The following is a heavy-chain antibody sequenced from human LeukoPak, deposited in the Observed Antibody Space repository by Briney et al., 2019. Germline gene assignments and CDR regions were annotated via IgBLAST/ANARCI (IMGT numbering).Heavy chain of an antibody. Sequence: GGPLRLSCATSGFTFTKYDMHWVRQTPGKGLEWLGFIRYDGSSHLYAESVKGRLTIPRDNSKNTVQLEMTGLKVDDTAIYYCARAGAFLTMYGVDGRVWLDPWGQGSLVIVSS. CDR2: IRYDGSSH. J-gene: IGHJ5*02. CDR1: GFTFTKYD. V-gene: IGHV3-30*02. D-gene: IGHD3-3*01. CDR3: ARAGAFLTMYGVDGRVWLDP.